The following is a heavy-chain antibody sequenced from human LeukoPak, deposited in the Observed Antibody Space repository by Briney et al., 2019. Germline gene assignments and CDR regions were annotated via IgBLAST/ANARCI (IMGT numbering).Heavy chain of an antibody. CDR3: ARRPDYDFWSGYYTGEGDFDY. V-gene: IGHV1-18*04. CDR1: GYTFTGYY. D-gene: IGHD3-3*01. J-gene: IGHJ4*02. CDR2: ISAYNGNT. Sequence: ASVKVSCKASGYTFTGYYMHWVRQAPGQGLEWMGWISAYNGNTNYAQKLQGRVTMTTDTSTSTAYMELRSLRSDDTAVYYCARRPDYDFWSGYYTGEGDFDYWGQGTLVTVSS.